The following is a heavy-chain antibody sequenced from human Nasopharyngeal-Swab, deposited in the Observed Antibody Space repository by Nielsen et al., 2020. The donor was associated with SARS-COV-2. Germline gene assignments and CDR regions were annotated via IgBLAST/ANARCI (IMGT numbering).Heavy chain of an antibody. J-gene: IGHJ6*02. CDR2: ISSSSSYI. CDR3: ATGEPNYYYYYGMDV. D-gene: IGHD1-14*01. CDR1: GLTFSSYS. V-gene: IGHV3-21*01. Sequence: GESLKISCAASGLTFSSYSMNWVRQAPGKGLEWVSSISSSSSYIYYADSVKGRFTISRDNAKNSLYLQMNSLRAEDTAVYYCATGEPNYYYYYGMDVWGQGTTVTVSS.